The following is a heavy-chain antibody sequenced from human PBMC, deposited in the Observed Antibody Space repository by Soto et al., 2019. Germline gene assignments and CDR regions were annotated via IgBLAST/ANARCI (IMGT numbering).Heavy chain of an antibody. D-gene: IGHD4-17*01. Sequence: QVQLQESGPGLVKPSQTLSLTCTVSGGSISSGDYYWSWIRQPPGKGLEWIGYIYYSGSTHYNSSHKSRLTISVDTSKNQVSLKLSSVTAADTAVYYCARGVDYGDYFDYWGQGTLVTVSS. CDR1: GGSISSGDYY. CDR3: ARGVDYGDYFDY. J-gene: IGHJ4*02. V-gene: IGHV4-30-4*01. CDR2: IYYSGST.